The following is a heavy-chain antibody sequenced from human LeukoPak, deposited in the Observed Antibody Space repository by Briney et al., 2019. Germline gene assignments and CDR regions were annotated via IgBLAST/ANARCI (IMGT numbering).Heavy chain of an antibody. CDR3: ARDFGNDYALESSIDNWFDP. D-gene: IGHD4-17*01. CDR2: INPKSGGT. V-gene: IGHV1-2*02. J-gene: IGHJ5*02. Sequence: GASVKVSCKASGYTFTGYYMHWVRQAPGQGLGWMGWINPKSGGTNYAQKFQGRVTMTRDTSISTAYMELSRLRSDDTAVYYCARDFGNDYALESSIDNWFDPWGQGTLVTVSS. CDR1: GYTFTGYY.